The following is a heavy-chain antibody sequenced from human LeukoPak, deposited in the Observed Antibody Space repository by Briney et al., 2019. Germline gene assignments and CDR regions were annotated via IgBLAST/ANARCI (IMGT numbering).Heavy chain of an antibody. CDR1: DDSISSSFYY. Sequence: SEPLSLTCTVSDDSISSSFYYWGWIRQPPGKGLEWIGSIYYSGTTYYNPSLKSRVALSVDTSKKQFSLQLTSVTAADTAVYYCARDRDGAFDLWVQGTMVTVSS. J-gene: IGHJ3*01. CDR2: IYYSGTT. V-gene: IGHV4-39*02. CDR3: ARDRDGAFDL.